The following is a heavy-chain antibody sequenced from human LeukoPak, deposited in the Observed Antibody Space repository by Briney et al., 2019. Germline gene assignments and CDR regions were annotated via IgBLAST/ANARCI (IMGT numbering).Heavy chain of an antibody. V-gene: IGHV3-21*04. CDR3: AREGSLAVADY. CDR1: GFTFSSYS. J-gene: IGHJ4*02. D-gene: IGHD6-19*01. Sequence: GGSLRLSCAASGFTFSSYSMNWVRQAPGKGLEWVSSISSSSSYIYYADSVKGRFTISRDNAKNSPYLQMNSLRAEDTAVYYCAREGSLAVADYWGQGTLVTVSS. CDR2: ISSSSSYI.